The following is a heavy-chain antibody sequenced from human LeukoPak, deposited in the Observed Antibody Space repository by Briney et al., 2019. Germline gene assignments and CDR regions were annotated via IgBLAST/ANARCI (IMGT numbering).Heavy chain of an antibody. D-gene: IGHD2-21*02. CDR3: TSWGDTTAEYFQR. Sequence: GGSLRLSCAASGFTFSTYGMHWVRQAPGKGLEWVAHINPDGRDTYYVDSVKGRFTISRDNAQNSMYLQMNSLRLEDTAVYYCTSWGDTTAEYFQRWGQGTLVTVPS. CDR1: GFTFSTYG. J-gene: IGHJ1*01. V-gene: IGHV3-7*01. CDR2: INPDGRDT.